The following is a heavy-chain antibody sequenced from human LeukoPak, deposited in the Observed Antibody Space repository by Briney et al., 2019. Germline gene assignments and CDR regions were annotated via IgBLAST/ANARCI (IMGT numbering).Heavy chain of an antibody. CDR1: GCTLRTYW. J-gene: IGHJ4*02. D-gene: IGHD3-10*01. V-gene: IGHV3-74*01. CDR3: ARAGNYYFEY. Sequence: GGSLTLSFAASGCTLRTYWRHWVRQTPGQGLVWVALINSDGSTTNYADSVKGRFTVSRHNAQNTLHLQMSSLSAEDTAVYYCARAGNYYFEYWGQGALVTVSS. CDR2: INSDGSTT.